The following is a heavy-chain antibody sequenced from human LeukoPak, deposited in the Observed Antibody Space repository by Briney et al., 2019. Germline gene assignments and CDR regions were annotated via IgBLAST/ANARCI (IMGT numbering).Heavy chain of an antibody. Sequence: GASVKVSCKASGYTFTGNFTHWVRQAPGQGLEWMGWINPNSGGTNYAQKFQGRVTMTRDTSISTAYMELSRLKSDDTAVYYCARERPNSSSWYARWFDPWGQGTLVTVSS. CDR1: GYTFTGNF. J-gene: IGHJ5*02. D-gene: IGHD6-13*01. CDR2: INPNSGGT. CDR3: ARERPNSSSWYARWFDP. V-gene: IGHV1-2*02.